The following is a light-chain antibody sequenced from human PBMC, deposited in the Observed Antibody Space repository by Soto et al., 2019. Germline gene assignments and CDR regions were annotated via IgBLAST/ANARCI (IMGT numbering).Light chain of an antibody. V-gene: IGKV4-1*01. CDR1: QSIFYSSANKTH. J-gene: IGKJ4*01. CDR2: WAS. CDR3: QQYVSTPLT. Sequence: DIVMTQSPDSLAVSLGERATINCKSSQSIFYSSANKTHLAWYQQKPGQPPKLLIYWASTRESGVPDRFSGSGSGTDFTLTIRGLQTEDVAVYYCQQYVSTPLTFGGGTKVEIK.